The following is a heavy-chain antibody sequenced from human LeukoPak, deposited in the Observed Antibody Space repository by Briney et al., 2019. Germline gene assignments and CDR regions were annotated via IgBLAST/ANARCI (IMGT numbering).Heavy chain of an antibody. V-gene: IGHV1-69*05. CDR2: IITIFGTA. J-gene: IGHJ3*02. CDR1: GGTFSSYA. CDR3: ARIIAVAVNDAFDI. D-gene: IGHD6-19*01. Sequence: SVKVSCKASGGTFSSYAISWVRQAPGQGLEWMGRIITIFGTANYAQKLQGRVTITTDESTSTAYMELSSLRSEDTAVYYCARIIAVAVNDAFDIWGQGTMVTVSS.